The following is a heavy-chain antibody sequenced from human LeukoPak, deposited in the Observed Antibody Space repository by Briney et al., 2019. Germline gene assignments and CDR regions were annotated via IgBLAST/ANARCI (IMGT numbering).Heavy chain of an antibody. J-gene: IGHJ4*02. Sequence: GGSLRLSCAASGFTFSSYAVSWVRQAPGKGLEWVSAISGSGGSTYYADSVKGRFTISRDNSKNTLYLQMNSLRAEDTAVYYCAKVLRYSSSWYGTPNEVDYWGQGTLVTVSS. D-gene: IGHD6-13*01. CDR2: ISGSGGST. CDR3: AKVLRYSSSWYGTPNEVDY. CDR1: GFTFSSYA. V-gene: IGHV3-23*01.